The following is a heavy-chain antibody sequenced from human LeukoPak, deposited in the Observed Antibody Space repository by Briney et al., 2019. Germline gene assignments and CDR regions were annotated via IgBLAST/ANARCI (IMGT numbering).Heavy chain of an antibody. CDR3: ARDSDSSGLNFDY. J-gene: IGHJ4*02. CDR1: GGSISSGGYY. Sequence: KSSETLSLTCTVSGGSISSGGYYWSWIRQHPGKGLEWIGYIYYSGSTYYNPSLKSRVTISVDTSKNQFSLKLSSVTAADTAVYYCARDSDSSGLNFDYWGQGTLVTVSS. V-gene: IGHV4-31*03. CDR2: IYYSGST. D-gene: IGHD3-22*01.